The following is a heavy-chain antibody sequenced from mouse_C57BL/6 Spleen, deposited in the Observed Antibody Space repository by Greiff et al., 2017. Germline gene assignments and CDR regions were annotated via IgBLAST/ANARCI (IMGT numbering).Heavy chain of an antibody. D-gene: IGHD1-1*01. CDR2: IHPNSGST. CDR1: GYTFTSYW. CDR3: ARLYGSSFDY. Sequence: VKLQQPGAELVKPGASVKLSCKASGYTFTSYWMHWVKQRPGQGLEWIGMIHPNSGSTNYNEKFKSKATLTVDKSSSTAYMQLSSLTSGDSAVYYCARLYGSSFDYWGQGTTLTVSS. J-gene: IGHJ2*01. V-gene: IGHV1-64*01.